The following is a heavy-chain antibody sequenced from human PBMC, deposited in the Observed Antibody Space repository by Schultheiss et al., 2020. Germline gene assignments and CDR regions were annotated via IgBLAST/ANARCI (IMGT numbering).Heavy chain of an antibody. CDR1: GFTFDDYA. J-gene: IGHJ6*02. D-gene: IGHD3-22*01. V-gene: IGHV3-9*01. CDR3: ARGMGDSSGYYPYGMDV. CDR2: ISWNSGSI. Sequence: GGSLRLSCAASGFTFDDYAMHWVRQAPGKGLEWVSGISWNSGSIGYADSVKGRFTISRDNSKNTLYLQMNSLRAEDTAVYYCARGMGDSSGYYPYGMDVWGQGTTVTVAS.